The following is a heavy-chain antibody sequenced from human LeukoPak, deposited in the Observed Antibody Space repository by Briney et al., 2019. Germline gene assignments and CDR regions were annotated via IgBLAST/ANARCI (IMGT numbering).Heavy chain of an antibody. CDR3: ATGIAKPDPIVVVPAAIRVAQAFDN. V-gene: IGHV4-39*01. D-gene: IGHD2-2*01. Sequence: SETLSLTCTVSGGSISSSSFYWGWIRQPPGKWLEWIGTIYYRGSTYYNPSLQSRVTISVDTSNNQFYLKLSSVTAADTAVDYCATGIAKPDPIVVVPAAIRVAQAFDNWGQGTLVAVSS. CDR1: GGSISSSSFY. J-gene: IGHJ4*02. CDR2: IYYRGST.